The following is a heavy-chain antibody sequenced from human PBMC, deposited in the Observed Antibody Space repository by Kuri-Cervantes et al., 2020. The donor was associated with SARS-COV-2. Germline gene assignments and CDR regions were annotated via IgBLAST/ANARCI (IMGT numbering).Heavy chain of an antibody. J-gene: IGHJ4*02. CDR1: GFTVSSNY. CDR3: AKERRYSYGYLDY. V-gene: IGHV3-66*01. Sequence: LSLTCAASGFTVSSNYMSWVRQAPGKGLEWVSVIYSGGSTYYADSVKGRFTISRDNSKNTLYLQMNSLRAEDTAVYYCAKERRYSYGYLDYWGQGTLVTVSS. D-gene: IGHD5-18*01. CDR2: IYSGGST.